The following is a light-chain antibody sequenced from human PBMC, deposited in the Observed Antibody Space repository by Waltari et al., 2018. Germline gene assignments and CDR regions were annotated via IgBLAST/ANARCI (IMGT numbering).Light chain of an antibody. CDR3: QQYYNAPWT. Sequence: DIVMTQSPDSLAVSLGERATINCKSSQTILYSSNNKNYLAWYQQKPGQPPKLLIYWASTRESGFPDRCRGSGSGTDFTLTISSLQAEDVAVYYCQQYYNAPWTFGQGTKVEIK. V-gene: IGKV4-1*01. J-gene: IGKJ1*01. CDR1: QTILYSSNNKNY. CDR2: WAS.